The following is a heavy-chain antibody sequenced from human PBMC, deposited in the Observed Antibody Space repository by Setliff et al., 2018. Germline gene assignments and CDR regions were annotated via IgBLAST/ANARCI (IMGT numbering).Heavy chain of an antibody. D-gene: IGHD1-1*01. CDR3: ARDRGSNNSPEDFDY. CDR2: IFGSGST. CDR1: RGSINSHY. V-gene: IGHV4-4*07. J-gene: IGHJ4*02. Sequence: SETLSLTCTVSRGSINSHYWSWIRQPAGKGLEWIGRIFGSGSTNYNPSLKSRVTMSKDTSKNQFFLKVRSVTAADTAVYYCARDRGSNNSPEDFDYWGLGTLVTVSS.